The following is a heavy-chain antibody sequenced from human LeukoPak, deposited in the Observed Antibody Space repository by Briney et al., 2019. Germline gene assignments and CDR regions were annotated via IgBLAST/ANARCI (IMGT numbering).Heavy chain of an antibody. CDR1: GDALTYYY. D-gene: IGHD3-22*01. Sequence: SETLSLTCTVPGDALTYYYWNWIRQPPGKGLEWIGYIYHTGATKYNPSLKSRVTISLDTSRNKFSLTLGSVTAEDTAFYYCARGRSSGVSSTPDSWGQGNLVTVSS. CDR2: IYHTGAT. V-gene: IGHV4-59*01. J-gene: IGHJ4*02. CDR3: ARGRSSGVSSTPDS.